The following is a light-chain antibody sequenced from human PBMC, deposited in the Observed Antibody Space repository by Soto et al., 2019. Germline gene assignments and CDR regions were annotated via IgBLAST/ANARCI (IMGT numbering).Light chain of an antibody. CDR1: SSNIGSNY. J-gene: IGLJ2*01. V-gene: IGLV1-47*01. Sequence: QSVLTQPPSASGTPGQRVTISCSGSSSNIGSNYVYWYQQLPGTAPKLLLYRNNQRPSGVPDRFSGSKPGASASQASSGRRSXXXADYYCAAWDDSLSGLVFGGGTKLTVL. CDR3: AAWDDSLSGLV. CDR2: RNN.